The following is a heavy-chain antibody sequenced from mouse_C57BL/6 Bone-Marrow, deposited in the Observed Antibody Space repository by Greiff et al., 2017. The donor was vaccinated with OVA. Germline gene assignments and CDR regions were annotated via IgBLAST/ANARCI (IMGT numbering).Heavy chain of an antibody. CDR2: ISAGGSST. J-gene: IGHJ1*03. Sequence: EVQVVESGGGLVKPGGSLKLSCAASGFTFSSYAMSWVRQTPEKRLEWVATISAGGSSTYYPANVKGRFTISRDNAKNNLYLQMSHLKSEDTAMYYCARDGKPYFDVWGTGTTVTVSS. CDR3: ARDGKPYFDV. CDR1: GFTFSSYA. V-gene: IGHV5-4*01.